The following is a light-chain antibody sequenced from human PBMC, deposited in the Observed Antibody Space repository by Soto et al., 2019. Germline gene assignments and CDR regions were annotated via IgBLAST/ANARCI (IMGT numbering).Light chain of an antibody. J-gene: IGLJ1*01. Sequence: HSVRNQPASGNGVPGQASSISCTGTSSDVGSYNLVSWYQHHPGKAPKLTIYEGSKRPSGVSNRFSGSKSGNTASLTISGLQAEDEADYYCCSIAGSSTYVFGTGTKVTVL. CDR3: CSIAGSSTYV. CDR1: SSDVGSYNL. V-gene: IGLV2-23*01. CDR2: EGS.